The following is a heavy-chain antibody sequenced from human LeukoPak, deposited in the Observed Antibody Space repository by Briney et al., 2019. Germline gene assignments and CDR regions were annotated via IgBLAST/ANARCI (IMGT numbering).Heavy chain of an antibody. CDR2: ISYDGTNK. J-gene: IGHJ4*02. Sequence: PGGSLRLSCAASGFPFNTYGMHWVRQAPGKGLEWVAVISYDGTNKFYADSVKGRFTIFRDNSRNTVYLQVNRLRVEDTAVYYCAKDTGSARLDYWGQGTLVTVSS. CDR3: AKDTGSARLDY. V-gene: IGHV3-30*18. CDR1: GFPFNTYG. D-gene: IGHD4-17*01.